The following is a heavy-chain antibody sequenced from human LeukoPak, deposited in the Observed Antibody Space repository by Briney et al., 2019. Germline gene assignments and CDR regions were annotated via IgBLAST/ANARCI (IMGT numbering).Heavy chain of an antibody. V-gene: IGHV4-30-2*01. CDR2: IDHSGST. CDR1: GGSISSGGYS. CDR3: ARRGYDSSGYYYAY. Sequence: SQTLSLTCGVSGGSISSGGYSWSWIRQPPGKGLEWIGYIDHSGSTYYSPSLKSRVTISVDRFMNQFSLKLSSVTAADTAVYYCARRGYDSSGYYYAYWGQGTLVTVSS. D-gene: IGHD3-22*01. J-gene: IGHJ4*02.